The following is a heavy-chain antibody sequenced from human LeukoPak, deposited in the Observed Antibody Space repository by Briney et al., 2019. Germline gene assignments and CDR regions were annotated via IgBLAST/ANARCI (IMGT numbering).Heavy chain of an antibody. J-gene: IGHJ4*02. D-gene: IGHD5-18*01. CDR2: IGATQTYI. CDR3: ARDGGDGYSYGYYFDY. CDR1: GFTFATYT. V-gene: IGHV3-21*01. Sequence: GGSLRLACTGAGFTFATYTFNWVRQAPGKGLEWVASIGATQTYIYYADSVKGRITVSRDNAEKSVYLQMNSLRAEDTAVYYCARDGGDGYSYGYYFDYWGQGTLVTVSS.